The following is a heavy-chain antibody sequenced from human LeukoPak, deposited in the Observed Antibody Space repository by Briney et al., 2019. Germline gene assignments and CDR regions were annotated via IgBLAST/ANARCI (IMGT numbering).Heavy chain of an antibody. CDR1: GGSFSGYY. Sequence: PSETLSLTCAVSGGSFSGYYWSRIRQPPGKGLEWIGEINHSGSTNYNPSLKSRVTISVDTSKNQFSLKLSSVTAADTAVYYCARGLGYYYDSSGYQSLYFDYWGQGTLVTVSS. CDR3: ARGLGYYYDSSGYQSLYFDY. J-gene: IGHJ4*02. D-gene: IGHD3-22*01. CDR2: INHSGST. V-gene: IGHV4-34*01.